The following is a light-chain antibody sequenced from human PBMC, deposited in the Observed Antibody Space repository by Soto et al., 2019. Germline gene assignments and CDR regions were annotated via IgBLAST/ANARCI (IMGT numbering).Light chain of an antibody. Sequence: DIVMTQSPATLSVSPGERATLSCRASQSVSSNLAWYQQKPGQAPRRLVYGASTRATGIPARFSGSGSETEFILTISSLQSEDFALYYCQQYNNWPSFTFGPGTKVDIK. V-gene: IGKV3-15*01. CDR3: QQYNNWPSFT. CDR1: QSVSSN. CDR2: GAS. J-gene: IGKJ3*01.